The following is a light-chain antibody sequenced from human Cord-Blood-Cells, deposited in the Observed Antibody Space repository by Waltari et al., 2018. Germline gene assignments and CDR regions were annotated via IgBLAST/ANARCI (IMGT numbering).Light chain of an antibody. CDR2: DVS. J-gene: IGLJ3*02. CDR1: SSDVGGYNY. Sequence: QSALTQPRSVSGSPGQSVTISRTGTSSDVGGYNYVSWYQQHPGKAPKLMIYDVSKRPSVVPDRFSGSKSGNTSSLTISGLQAEDEADYYCCSYAGSYTWVFGGGTKLTVL. V-gene: IGLV2-11*01. CDR3: CSYAGSYTWV.